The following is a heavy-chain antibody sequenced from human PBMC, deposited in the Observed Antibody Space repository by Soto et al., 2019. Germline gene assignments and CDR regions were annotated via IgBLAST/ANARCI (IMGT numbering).Heavy chain of an antibody. Sequence: SETLSLTCSVSGDSISTNGYYWGWIRQTPGKGLEWIGSIYDSETTYYNPSLKSRVTISVDTSKNQFSLNLSSVTAADTAVYYCATVIPFAEMPAAVLTGLDVWGPGTSVTVSS. CDR3: ATVIPFAEMPAAVLTGLDV. D-gene: IGHD2-8*02. CDR2: IYDSETT. J-gene: IGHJ6*02. CDR1: GDSISTNGYY. V-gene: IGHV4-39*01.